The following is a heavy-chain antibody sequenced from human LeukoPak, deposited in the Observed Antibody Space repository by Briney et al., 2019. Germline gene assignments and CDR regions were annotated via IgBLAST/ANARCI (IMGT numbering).Heavy chain of an antibody. J-gene: IGHJ4*02. CDR1: GGSFSGYY. CDR3: ARGLGIHYYDSSGYSYYFDY. CDR2: IYYSGST. D-gene: IGHD3-22*01. V-gene: IGHV4-59*08. Sequence: PSETLSLTCAVYGGSFSGYYWSWIRQPPGKGLEWIGYIYYSGSTNYNPSLKSRVTISVDTSKNQFSLKLSSVTAADTAVYYCARGLGIHYYDSSGYSYYFDYWGQGTLVTVSS.